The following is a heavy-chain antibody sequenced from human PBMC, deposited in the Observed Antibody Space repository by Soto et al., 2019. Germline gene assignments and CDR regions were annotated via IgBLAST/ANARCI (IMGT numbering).Heavy chain of an antibody. CDR3: ARGYCSISSCSNWLDP. J-gene: IGHJ5*02. V-gene: IGHV4-30-2*01. CDR1: GGSISSGYS. Sequence: QLQLQESGSGLVKPSQTLSLTCAVSGGSISSGYSWSWIRQPPGKGLEWIGYIYHSGITYYNPSLKSRVTIPVDRSKNQVSLKLSSVTASDTAVYYCARGYCSISSCSNWLDPWGQGTLVTVSS. D-gene: IGHD2-2*01. CDR2: IYHSGIT.